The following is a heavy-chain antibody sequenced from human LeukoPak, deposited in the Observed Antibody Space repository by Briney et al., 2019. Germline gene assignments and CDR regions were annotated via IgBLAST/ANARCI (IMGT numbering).Heavy chain of an antibody. J-gene: IGHJ5*02. D-gene: IGHD6-13*01. Sequence: SETLSLTCAAYGGSFSGYYWSWIRQPPGKGLEWIGEINHSGSTNYNPSLKSRVTISVDTSKNQFSLKLSSVTAADTAVYYCARAGYSSSWYFGRFDPWGQGTLVTVSS. V-gene: IGHV4-34*01. CDR1: GGSFSGYY. CDR3: ARAGYSSSWYFGRFDP. CDR2: INHSGST.